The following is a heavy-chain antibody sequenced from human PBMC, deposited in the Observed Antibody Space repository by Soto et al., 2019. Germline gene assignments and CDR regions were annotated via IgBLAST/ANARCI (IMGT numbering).Heavy chain of an antibody. CDR1: GFTFSSYA. Sequence: EVQLLESGGGLVQPGGSLRLSCAASGFTFSSYAMSWVRQAPGKGLEWVSAISGSGGSTYDADSVKGRFTISRDNSKNTLYLQMNSLRAEDTAVYYCAKDLLTVAYSSSWYFDYWGQGTLVTVSS. CDR2: ISGSGGST. D-gene: IGHD6-13*01. V-gene: IGHV3-23*01. CDR3: AKDLLTVAYSSSWYFDY. J-gene: IGHJ4*02.